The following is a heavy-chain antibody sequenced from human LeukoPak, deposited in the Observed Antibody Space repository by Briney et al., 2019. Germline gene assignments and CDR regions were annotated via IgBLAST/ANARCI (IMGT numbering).Heavy chain of an antibody. J-gene: IGHJ4*02. D-gene: IGHD2-2*01. V-gene: IGHV3-7*01. Sequence: PGGSLRLSCAASGFTFSSYWMSWVRQAPGKGLEWVANIKQDGSEKYYVDSVKGRFTISRDNAKNSLYLQMNSLRAEDTAVYYCARVPRLPYEVVPSDYFDYWGQGTLVTVSS. CDR3: ARVPRLPYEVVPSDYFDY. CDR2: IKQDGSEK. CDR1: GFTFSSYW.